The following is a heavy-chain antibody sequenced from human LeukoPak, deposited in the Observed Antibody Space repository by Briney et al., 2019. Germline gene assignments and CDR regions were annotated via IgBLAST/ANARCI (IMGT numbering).Heavy chain of an antibody. CDR2: IYGAGAT. Sequence: GGSLRLSCAASGFTVNDSYMSWVRQAPGMGLEWVSVIYGAGATYYADSVRGRFTISRDNSKNTLYLQMTSLRAEDTAFYYSATLLPASRHYFQYWGQGALVTVSS. CDR3: ATLLPASRHYFQY. J-gene: IGHJ4*02. V-gene: IGHV3-53*01. CDR1: GFTVNDSY. D-gene: IGHD2-15*01.